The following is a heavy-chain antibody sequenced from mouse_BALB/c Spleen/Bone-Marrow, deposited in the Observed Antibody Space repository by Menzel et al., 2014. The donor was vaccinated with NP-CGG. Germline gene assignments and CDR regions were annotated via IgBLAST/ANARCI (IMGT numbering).Heavy chain of an antibody. D-gene: IGHD1-1*01. Sequence: QVKLQQSGPGLVQPSQSPSITCTVSGFSLTTYGVHWVRQSPGKGLEWLGVIWSGGSTDYNAAFISRLSISKDNSKSQVFFKMNSLQANDTAIYYCARINYGSRRYWYFDVWGAGTRSPSPQ. CDR2: IWSGGST. V-gene: IGHV2-2*02. J-gene: IGHJ1*01. CDR3: ARINYGSRRYWYFDV. CDR1: GFSLTTYG.